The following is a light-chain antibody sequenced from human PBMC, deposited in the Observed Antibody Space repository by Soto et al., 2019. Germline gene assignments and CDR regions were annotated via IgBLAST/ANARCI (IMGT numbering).Light chain of an antibody. CDR2: KAS. V-gene: IGKV1-5*03. Sequence: DIQMTQSPSTLSASVGDRVTITCRASQSISSWLAWYQQKPVKAPKLLTYKASILESGVPSRFSGSGSGTEFTLTISSLQPDDFATYYCQQYNSYSYNFGQGTKLEIK. CDR3: QQYNSYSYN. CDR1: QSISSW. J-gene: IGKJ2*01.